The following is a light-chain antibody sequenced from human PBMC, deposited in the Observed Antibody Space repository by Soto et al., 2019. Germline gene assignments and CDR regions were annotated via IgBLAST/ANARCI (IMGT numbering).Light chain of an antibody. V-gene: IGKV3-20*01. J-gene: IGKJ2*01. CDR3: QQYGRSPPFT. CDR2: GAS. Sequence: ESVLTQSPGTLSLSPGERATLSCRASQSVSSTYIAWYQQNPGQAPRLLIYGASSRATGIPDRFSGSGSGTDFTLTISRLEPEDFAVYFCQQYGRSPPFTFGQGTKVEIK. CDR1: QSVSSTY.